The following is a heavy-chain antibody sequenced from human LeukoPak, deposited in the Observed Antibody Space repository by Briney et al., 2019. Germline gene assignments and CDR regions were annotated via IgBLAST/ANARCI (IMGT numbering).Heavy chain of an antibody. J-gene: IGHJ4*02. CDR3: ARVDDYGGNSVGY. Sequence: GASVKVSCKASGYSFTTYYMHWMRQAPGQGLEWMGTMNPRGGSTNYAQKFQGRVTMIRDPSTSTVYMELSSLRFEDTAVYYCARVDDYGGNSVGYWGQGTLATVSS. V-gene: IGHV1-46*01. CDR2: MNPRGGST. D-gene: IGHD4-23*01. CDR1: GYSFTTYY.